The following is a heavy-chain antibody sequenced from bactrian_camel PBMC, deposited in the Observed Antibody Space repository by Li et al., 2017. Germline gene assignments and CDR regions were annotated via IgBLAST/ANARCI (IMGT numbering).Heavy chain of an antibody. Sequence: HVQLVESGGASVQAGGSLRLSCEWYPRAYGTWCMYWFRQVPGKEREVVAVIDSEEDTGYSDSVKGRFTISRDNAKSTLYLQMNSLKPEDTAMYYCAARGPYCYTRLSVRDFTYWGQGTQVTVS. CDR3: AARGPYCYTRLSVRDFTY. V-gene: IGHV3S55*01. J-gene: IGHJ6*01. CDR1: PRAYGTWC. CDR2: IDSEEDT. D-gene: IGHD2*01.